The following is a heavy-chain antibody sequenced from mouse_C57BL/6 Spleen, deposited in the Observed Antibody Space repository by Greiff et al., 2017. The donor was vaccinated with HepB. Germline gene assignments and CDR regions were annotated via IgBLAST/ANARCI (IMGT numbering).Heavy chain of an antibody. Sequence: DVQLVESGGGLVQPGGSLSLSCAASGFTFTDYYMSWVRQPPGKALEWLGFIRNKANGYTTEYSASVKGRFTISRDNSQSILYLQMNALRAEDSATYYCARGGWLLLDYWGQGTTLTVSS. D-gene: IGHD2-3*01. J-gene: IGHJ2*01. CDR1: GFTFTDYY. CDR3: ARGGWLLLDY. V-gene: IGHV7-3*01. CDR2: IRNKANGYTT.